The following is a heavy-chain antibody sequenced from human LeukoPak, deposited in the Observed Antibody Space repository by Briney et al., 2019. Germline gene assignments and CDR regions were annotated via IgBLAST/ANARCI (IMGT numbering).Heavy chain of an antibody. V-gene: IGHV1-2*02. D-gene: IGHD4-17*01. J-gene: IGHJ6*03. CDR1: EYTFTDYY. CDR3: ARDRWPVTRIHYYYTMDV. CDR2: INPNSGGT. Sequence: ASVKVSCKASEYTFTDYYMNWVRQAPGQGLEWMGWINPNSGGTNYAQKFQGRVTMTRDTSISTVYMELSSLRSEDTAVYYCARDRWPVTRIHYYYTMDVWGEGTTVTVSS.